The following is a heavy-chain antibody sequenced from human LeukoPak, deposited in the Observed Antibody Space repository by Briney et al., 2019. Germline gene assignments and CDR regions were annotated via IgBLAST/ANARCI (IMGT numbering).Heavy chain of an antibody. V-gene: IGHV4-39*01. J-gene: IGHJ4*02. CDR2: IYYSGST. CDR3: ARGGGAVAGTLAY. CDR1: GGSISSSSYY. Sequence: NSSETLSLTCTVSGGSISSSSYYWGWIRQPPGKGLEWIGSIYYSGSTYYNPSLKSRVTISVDTSKNQFSLKLSSVTAADTAVYYCARGGGAVAGTLAYWGQGTLVTVSS. D-gene: IGHD6-19*01.